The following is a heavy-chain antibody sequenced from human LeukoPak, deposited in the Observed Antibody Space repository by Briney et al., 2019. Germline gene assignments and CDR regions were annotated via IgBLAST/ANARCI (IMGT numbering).Heavy chain of an antibody. J-gene: IGHJ6*02. D-gene: IGHD4-17*01. Sequence: SVKVSCKSSGGTFSSYAIIWVRQAPGQGLEWMGRIIPILGIANYAQKFQGRVTITADKSTSTAYMELSSLRSEDTAVYYCAREDYGDSMFYGMDVWGQGTTVTVSS. CDR1: GGTFSSYA. V-gene: IGHV1-69*04. CDR3: AREDYGDSMFYGMDV. CDR2: IIPILGIA.